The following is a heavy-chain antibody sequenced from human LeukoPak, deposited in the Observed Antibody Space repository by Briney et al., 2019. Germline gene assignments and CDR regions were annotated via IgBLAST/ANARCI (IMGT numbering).Heavy chain of an antibody. V-gene: IGHV4-39*07. Sequence: SETLSLTCTVSGGSISSSSYYWGWIRQPPGKGLEWIGSIYYSGSTYYNPSLKSRVTISVDTSKNQFSLKLSSVTAADTAVYYCARDRNRGSYTAEAFDIWGQGTMVTVSS. J-gene: IGHJ3*02. CDR3: ARDRNRGSYTAEAFDI. CDR2: IYYSGST. D-gene: IGHD1-26*01. CDR1: GGSISSSSYY.